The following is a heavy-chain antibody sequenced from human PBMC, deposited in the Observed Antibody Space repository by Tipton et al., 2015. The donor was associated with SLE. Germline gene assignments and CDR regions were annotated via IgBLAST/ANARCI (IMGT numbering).Heavy chain of an antibody. CDR1: GGSINIYY. Sequence: TLSLTCTVSGGSINIYYWSWVRQSPGEGLEWIGYIFHSGSTNSNPSLKSRVAMSLDTSKNRFPLRLSSVSTADTAVYYCARGSDYYGYFEYWGQGVLVTVSS. V-gene: IGHV4-59*12. CDR3: ARGSDYYGYFEY. D-gene: IGHD3-16*01. CDR2: IFHSGST. J-gene: IGHJ4*02.